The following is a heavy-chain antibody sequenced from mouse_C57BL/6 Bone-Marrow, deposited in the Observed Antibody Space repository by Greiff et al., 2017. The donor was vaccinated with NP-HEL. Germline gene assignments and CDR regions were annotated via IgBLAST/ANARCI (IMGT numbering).Heavy chain of an antibody. Sequence: QVQLQQPGAELVKPGASVKLSCKASGYTFTSYWMHWVKQRPGRGLEWIGRIDPNSGGTKYNEKFKSKATLTVDKPSSTAYMQLSSLTSEDSAGYYCARGYYGSSPGAWFAYWGQGTLVTVSA. D-gene: IGHD1-1*01. J-gene: IGHJ3*01. CDR1: GYTFTSYW. V-gene: IGHV1-72*01. CDR3: ARGYYGSSPGAWFAY. CDR2: IDPNSGGT.